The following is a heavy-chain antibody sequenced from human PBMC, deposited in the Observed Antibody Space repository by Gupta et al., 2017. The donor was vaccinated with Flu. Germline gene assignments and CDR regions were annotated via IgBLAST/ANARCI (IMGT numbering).Heavy chain of an antibody. J-gene: IGHJ4*02. V-gene: IGHV3-7*01. CDR3: GHSSGWTDFDY. Sequence: EIKVVESGGGLVQAGGSLRLACEASGFKFAEYWMGWVRQVPGKGLEWVAKIKGDGSEKYHVDSVRGRFTISRDNAKNSLFLQMNGLGAEDTAVYYCGHSSGWTDFDYRGQGVLVTVSS. CDR1: GFKFAEYW. D-gene: IGHD6-19*01. CDR2: IKGDGSEK.